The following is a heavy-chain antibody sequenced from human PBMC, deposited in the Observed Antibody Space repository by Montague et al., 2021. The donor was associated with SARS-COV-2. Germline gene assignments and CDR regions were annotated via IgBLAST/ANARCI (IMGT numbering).Heavy chain of an antibody. Sequence: SETLSLTCAVYGGSFSGYYWSWIRQPPGKGLEWIGEINHSGGTNYNPSLKSRVTISVDTSKNQFSLKLSSVTAADTAVYYCARGRTGTTFYYYYYYGMDVWGQGTPVTVSS. CDR2: INHSGGT. CDR3: ARGRTGTTFYYYYYYGMDV. CDR1: GGSFSGYY. J-gene: IGHJ6*02. D-gene: IGHD1-7*01. V-gene: IGHV4-34*01.